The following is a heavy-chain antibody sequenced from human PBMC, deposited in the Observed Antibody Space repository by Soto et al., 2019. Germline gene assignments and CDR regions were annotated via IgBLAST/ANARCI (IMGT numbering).Heavy chain of an antibody. Sequence: QVQLVQSGAEVKKPGASVKVSCKASGYTFTSYGISWVRQAPGQGLEWMGWISAYNGNTNYAQKLQGRVTMTTDTSTSSAYMELRRLRSDDTAVYYCARVRYDYIWGSYSDWGQGTLVTVSS. V-gene: IGHV1-18*01. CDR1: GYTFTSYG. D-gene: IGHD3-16*01. CDR2: ISAYNGNT. J-gene: IGHJ4*02. CDR3: ARVRYDYIWGSYSD.